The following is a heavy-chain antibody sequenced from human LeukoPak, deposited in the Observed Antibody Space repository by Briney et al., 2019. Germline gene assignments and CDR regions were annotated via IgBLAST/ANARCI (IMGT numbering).Heavy chain of an antibody. CDR2: ISSSGSYI. J-gene: IGHJ6*03. CDR1: GFTFSSYE. D-gene: IGHD3-3*01. V-gene: IGHV3-21*01. Sequence: GGSLRLSCAASGFTFSSYEMNWVRQAPGKGLEWVSSISSSGSYIYYADSVKGRFTISRDNAKNSLYLQMNSLRAEDTAVYYCARDFHQESYDFWSGPMRYYYMDVWGKGTTVTVSS. CDR3: ARDFHQESYDFWSGPMRYYYMDV.